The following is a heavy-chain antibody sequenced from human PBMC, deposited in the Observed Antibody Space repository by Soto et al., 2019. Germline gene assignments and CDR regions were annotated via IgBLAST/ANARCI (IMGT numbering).Heavy chain of an antibody. V-gene: IGHV4-59*01. CDR3: ARESPLLWFGELWGGWCDP. J-gene: IGHJ5*02. CDR2: IYYRGST. CDR1: GGSISSYY. Sequence: QVQLQESGPGLVKPSETLSITCTVSGGSISSYYWSWIRQLPGKGLEWIGYIYYRGSTNYNPSLMSRVTISVDTSRNQFSLKLGSGTAADTAVYYCARESPLLWFGELWGGWCDPWGQGTLVTVSS. D-gene: IGHD3-10*01.